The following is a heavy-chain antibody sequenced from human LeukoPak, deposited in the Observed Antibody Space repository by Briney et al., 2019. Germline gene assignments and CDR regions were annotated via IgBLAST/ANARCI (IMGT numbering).Heavy chain of an antibody. J-gene: IGHJ6*03. V-gene: IGHV3-7*01. D-gene: IGHD3-9*01. CDR1: GFTFSSYW. CDR3: PRVSHFDWPYYYYYMDV. Sequence: PGGSLRLSCAAPGFTFSSYWMSWVRQAPGKGLEWVANIKQDGSEKYYVDSVKGRFTISRDNAKNSLYLQMNSLRAEDTAVYYCPRVSHFDWPYYYYYMDVWGKGTTVTVSS. CDR2: IKQDGSEK.